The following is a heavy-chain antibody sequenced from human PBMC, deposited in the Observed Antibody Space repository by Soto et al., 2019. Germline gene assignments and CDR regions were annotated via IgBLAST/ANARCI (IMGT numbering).Heavy chain of an antibody. CDR2: INHSGST. D-gene: IGHD3-16*02. Sequence: PSETLSLTCAVYGGSFSGYYWSWIRQPPGKGLEWIGEINHSGSTNYNPSLKSRVTISVDTSKNQFSLKLSSVTAADTAVYYCARSDYVWGSYRPPGPVYWGQGTLVTVSS. CDR1: GGSFSGYY. V-gene: IGHV4-34*01. J-gene: IGHJ4*02. CDR3: ARSDYVWGSYRPPGPVY.